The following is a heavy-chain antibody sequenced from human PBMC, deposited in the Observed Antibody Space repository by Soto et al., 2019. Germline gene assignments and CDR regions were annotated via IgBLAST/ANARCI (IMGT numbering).Heavy chain of an antibody. J-gene: IGHJ4*02. CDR3: ASQDFWTH. D-gene: IGHD3-3*01. Sequence: VASVKASWKACGYAFTSYAMHWVRQAPGQRLEWMGWINAGNGNTKYSQKFQGRVTITRDTSASTAYMELSSLRSEDTAVYYCASQDFWTHWGQGTLVTVSS. CDR2: INAGNGNT. CDR1: GYAFTSYA. V-gene: IGHV1-3*01.